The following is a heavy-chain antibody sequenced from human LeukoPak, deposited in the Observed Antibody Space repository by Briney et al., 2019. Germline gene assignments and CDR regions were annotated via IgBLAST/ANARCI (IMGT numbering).Heavy chain of an antibody. CDR3: ARDAHDCSSTSCEPGY. D-gene: IGHD2-2*01. CDR1: GFTFSSYG. Sequence: GGSLRLSCAASGFTFSSYGMHWVRQAPGKGLEWVSSISSSSSYIYYADSVKGRFTISRDNAKNSLYLQMNSLRAEDTAVYYCARDAHDCSSTSCEPGYWGQGTLVTVSS. J-gene: IGHJ4*02. V-gene: IGHV3-21*01. CDR2: ISSSSSYI.